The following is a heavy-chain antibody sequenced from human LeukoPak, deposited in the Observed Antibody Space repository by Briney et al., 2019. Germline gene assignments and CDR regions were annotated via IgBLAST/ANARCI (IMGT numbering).Heavy chain of an antibody. CDR3: ARGPSGYHNT. CDR2: ISGSGGST. CDR1: GFAFSSYA. D-gene: IGHD5-12*01. Sequence: PGGSLRLSCAASGFAFSSYAMSWVRQAPGKGLEWVSAISGSGGSTYYADSVKGRFTISRDNSKNTLYLQMNSLRAEDTAVYYCARGPSGYHNTGGQGTLVTVSS. V-gene: IGHV3-23*01. J-gene: IGHJ4*02.